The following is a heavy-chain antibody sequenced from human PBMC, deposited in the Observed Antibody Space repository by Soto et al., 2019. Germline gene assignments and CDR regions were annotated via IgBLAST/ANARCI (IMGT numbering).Heavy chain of an antibody. CDR3: ARYPRGTYYDILTGYYTAHFDY. CDR1: GGSISSSNW. J-gene: IGHJ4*02. D-gene: IGHD3-9*01. V-gene: IGHV4-4*02. Sequence: PSETLSLTCAVSGGSISSSNWWSWVRQPPGKGLEWIGEIYHSGSTNYNPSLKSRVTISVDKSKNQFSLKLSSVTAADTAVYYCARYPRGTYYDILTGYYTAHFDYWGQGTLVTVSS. CDR2: IYHSGST.